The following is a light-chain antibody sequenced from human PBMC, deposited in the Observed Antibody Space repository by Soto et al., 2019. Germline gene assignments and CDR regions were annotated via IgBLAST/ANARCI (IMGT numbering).Light chain of an antibody. V-gene: IGLV2-14*01. J-gene: IGLJ2*01. CDR3: SSYTSSSTLV. Sequence: QSALTQPASVSGSPGQSITISCTGTSSDVGGYNYVSWYPQHPGKAPKFMIYDVSNRPSGVSNRFSGSKSGNTASLTISGLQAEDEADYYCSSYTSSSTLVFGGGTKLTVL. CDR2: DVS. CDR1: SSDVGGYNY.